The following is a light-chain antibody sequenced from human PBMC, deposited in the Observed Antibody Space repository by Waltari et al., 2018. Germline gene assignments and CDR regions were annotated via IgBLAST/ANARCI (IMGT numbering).Light chain of an antibody. CDR1: QDISNY. CDR3: QKYDSVPWT. J-gene: IGKJ1*01. CDR2: SAS. V-gene: IGKV1-27*01. Sequence: DIQMTQSPSSLSASVGDRVTITCRASQDISNYLAWYQQKPGKVPNLLIYSASTLKSGVPPRFSGIGSGTDFTLTINSLRPEDVATYCCQKYDSVPWTFGQGTKVEIK.